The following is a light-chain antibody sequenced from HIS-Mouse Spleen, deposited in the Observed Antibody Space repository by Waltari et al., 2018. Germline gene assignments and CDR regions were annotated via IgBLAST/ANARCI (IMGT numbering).Light chain of an antibody. J-gene: IGLJ1*01. CDR2: DVS. CDR1: SSDVGGYNY. Sequence: QSALTQPASVSGSPGQSITISCTGTSSDVGGYNYVSWYQQHPAKAPKLMIYDVSNRLSGVSNRFSGSKSGNTASLTISGLQAEDEADYYCSSYTSSSTYVFGTGTKVTVL. V-gene: IGLV2-14*03. CDR3: SSYTSSSTYV.